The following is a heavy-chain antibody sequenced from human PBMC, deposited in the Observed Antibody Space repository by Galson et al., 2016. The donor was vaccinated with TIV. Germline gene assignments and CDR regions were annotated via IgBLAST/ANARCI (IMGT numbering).Heavy chain of an antibody. CDR2: ISGSADRADRA. J-gene: IGHJ4*02. CDR3: AKGGSWYDY. V-gene: IGHV3-23*01. D-gene: IGHD6-13*01. Sequence: SLRLSCAASGFTFETYATTWVRQAPGKGLEWVSVISGSADRADRAYYADSVGGRFTISRDNSKNTVFLEMNSLTVEDTAVYYCAKGGSWYDYWGPGTLVTVSS. CDR1: GFTFETYA.